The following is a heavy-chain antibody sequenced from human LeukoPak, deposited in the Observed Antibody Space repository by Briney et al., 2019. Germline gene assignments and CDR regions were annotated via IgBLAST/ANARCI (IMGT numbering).Heavy chain of an antibody. V-gene: IGHV1-46*01. D-gene: IGHD3-22*01. CDR3: ARDSRAGYYYDSSGYYLDY. J-gene: IGHJ4*02. Sequence: ASVKVSCKASGYTFTSYYMHWVRQAPGQGLEWMGIINPSGGSTSYPQKFQGRVTMTRDMSTSTVYMELSSLRSEDTAVYYCARDSRAGYYYDSSGYYLDYWGQGTLVTVSS. CDR1: GYTFTSYY. CDR2: INPSGGST.